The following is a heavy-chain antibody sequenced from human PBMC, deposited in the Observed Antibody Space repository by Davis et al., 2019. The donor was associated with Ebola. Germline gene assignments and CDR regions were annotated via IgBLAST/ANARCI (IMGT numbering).Heavy chain of an antibody. D-gene: IGHD1-26*01. J-gene: IGHJ4*02. CDR3: ARGGGSSKRTMGY. CDR2: ISWNSGSI. V-gene: IGHV3-9*01. CDR1: GFTFDDYA. Sequence: GGSLRLSCAASGFTFDDYAMHWVRQAPGKGLEWVSGISWNSGSIGYADSVKGRFTISSDNAKNSLYLQMNSLGDEDTAVYYCARGGGSSKRTMGYWGQGTLVTVSS.